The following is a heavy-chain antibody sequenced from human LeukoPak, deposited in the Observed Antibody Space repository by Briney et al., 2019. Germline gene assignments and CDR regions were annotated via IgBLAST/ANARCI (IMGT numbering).Heavy chain of an antibody. D-gene: IGHD3-22*01. V-gene: IGHV3-30*03. CDR3: ARFEVITRSLNP. CDR1: GFTFSNYG. CDR2: ISYDGSNK. Sequence: GGSLRLSCAASGFTFSNYGMHWVRQAPGQGLEWVAVISYDGSNKYYADSVKGRFTISRDNSKNTLYLQMNSLRAEDTAVHYCARFEVITRSLNPWGQGTLVTVSS. J-gene: IGHJ5*02.